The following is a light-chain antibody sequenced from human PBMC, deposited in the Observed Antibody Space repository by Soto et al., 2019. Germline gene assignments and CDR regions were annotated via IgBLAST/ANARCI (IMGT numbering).Light chain of an antibody. V-gene: IGKV1-5*03. CDR3: QHYNSYSEA. CDR1: QTISSW. Sequence: DIQMTRSPSTLSGSVGDSVTITCRASQTISSWLAWYQQKPGKAPKLLIYKASTLKSGVPSRFSGSESGTEFTLTISSLQPDDFATYYCQHYNSYSEAFGQGTKVDIK. J-gene: IGKJ1*01. CDR2: KAS.